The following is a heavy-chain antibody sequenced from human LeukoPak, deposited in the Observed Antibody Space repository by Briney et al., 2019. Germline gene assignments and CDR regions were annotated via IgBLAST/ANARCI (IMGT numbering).Heavy chain of an antibody. CDR1: GYSISSGYY. J-gene: IGHJ5*02. CDR2: IYQSGST. CDR3: ARRGSYSGYDFSWFDP. V-gene: IGHV4-38-2*01. D-gene: IGHD5-12*01. Sequence: SETLSLTCAVSGYSISSGYYWGWIRQPPGKGLEWIGSIYQSGSTYYNPSLKSRVTISVGTSKNQFSLKLRSVTAADTAVYYCARRGSYSGYDFSWFDPWGQGTLVTVSS.